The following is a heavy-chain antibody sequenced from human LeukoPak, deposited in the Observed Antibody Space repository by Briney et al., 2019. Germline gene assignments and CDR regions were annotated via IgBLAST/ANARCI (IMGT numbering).Heavy chain of an antibody. V-gene: IGHV3-30*02. J-gene: IGHJ6*03. CDR1: GFTFSSYG. Sequence: PGGSLRLSCAASGFTFSSYGMHWVRQAPGKGLEWVAFIRYDVSNKYYADSVKGRFTISRDNSKNTLYLQMNSLRVEDTSVYYCAKQSGGYYYYYMDVWGKGTTVTVSS. CDR3: AKQSGGYYYYYMDV. CDR2: IRYDVSNK. D-gene: IGHD2-15*01.